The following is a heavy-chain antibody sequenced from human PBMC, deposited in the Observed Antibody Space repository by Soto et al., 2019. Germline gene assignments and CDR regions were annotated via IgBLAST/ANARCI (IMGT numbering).Heavy chain of an antibody. CDR2: ISAYNGNT. D-gene: IGHD3-9*01. Sequence: GASVKVSCKASGYTFTSYGISWVRQAPGQELEWMGWISAYNGNTNYAQKLQGRVTMTTDTSTSTAYMELRSLRSDDTAMYYCARRDVLRYPYYGMDVWGQGTTVTVSS. CDR1: GYTFTSYG. CDR3: ARRDVLRYPYYGMDV. V-gene: IGHV1-18*01. J-gene: IGHJ6*02.